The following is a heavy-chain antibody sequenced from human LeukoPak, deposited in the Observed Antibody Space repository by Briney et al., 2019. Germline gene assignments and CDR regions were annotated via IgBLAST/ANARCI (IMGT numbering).Heavy chain of an antibody. D-gene: IGHD3-10*01. CDR3: GRVNRFAGTYSIDY. CDR1: GGSISSTNYY. CDR2: IFYIGNA. J-gene: IGHJ4*02. V-gene: IGHV4-39*07. Sequence: PSETLSLTCTVSGGSISSTNYYWGWIRQTPGKGLEWIGSIFYIGNAYYNPSLQSRVTISVDTSKNQFSLKLSTVTAADTARYYCGRVNRFAGTYSIDYWGQGTLVTVSS.